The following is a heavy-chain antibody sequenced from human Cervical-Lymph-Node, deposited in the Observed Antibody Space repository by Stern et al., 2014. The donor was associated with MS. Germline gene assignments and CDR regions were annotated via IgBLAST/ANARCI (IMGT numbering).Heavy chain of an antibody. CDR1: GGSVSSGSYY. V-gene: IGHV4-61*01. D-gene: IGHD3-3*01. CDR2: IYYSGST. J-gene: IGHJ6*02. CDR3: ARGIFPDAVSDV. Sequence: VQLVESGPGLVKPSETLSLTCTVSGGSVSSGSYYWSWIRQPPGKGLEWIGYIYYSGSTNYNPSLKSRVTISVDTSKNQFSLKLSSVTAADTAVYYCARGIFPDAVSDVWGQGTTVTVSS.